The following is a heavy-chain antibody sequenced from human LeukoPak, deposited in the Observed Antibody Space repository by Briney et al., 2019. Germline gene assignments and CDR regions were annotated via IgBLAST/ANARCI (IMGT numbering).Heavy chain of an antibody. CDR3: ARGVYIAAAQYGY. Sequence: PSETLSLTCTVSGGSISSYYWSWIRQPPGKGLVWIGYIYYSGTTNYNPSLKSRVTISVDTSKNQFSLKLSSVTAADTAVYYCARGVYIAAAQYGYWGQGTLVTVSS. CDR2: IYYSGTT. D-gene: IGHD6-13*01. J-gene: IGHJ4*02. CDR1: GGSISSYY. V-gene: IGHV4-59*01.